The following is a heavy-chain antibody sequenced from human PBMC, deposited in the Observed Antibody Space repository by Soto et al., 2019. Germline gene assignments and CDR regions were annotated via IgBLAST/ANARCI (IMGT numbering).Heavy chain of an antibody. V-gene: IGHV3-30*18. J-gene: IGHJ6*02. CDR2: ISYDGSNK. CDR3: AKLAAVQNYYYYGMDV. D-gene: IGHD1-1*01. Sequence: QAGGSLRLSCAASGFTFSSYGMRWVRQAPGKGLEWVAVISYDGSNKYYADSVKGRFTISRDNSKNTLYLQMNSLRAEDTAVYYCAKLAAVQNYYYYGMDVWGQGTTVTVSS. CDR1: GFTFSSYG.